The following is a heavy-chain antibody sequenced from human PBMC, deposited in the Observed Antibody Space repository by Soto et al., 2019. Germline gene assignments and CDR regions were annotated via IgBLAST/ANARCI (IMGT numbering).Heavy chain of an antibody. CDR3: ARLGSSGWYQGSYFDY. J-gene: IGHJ4*02. D-gene: IGHD6-19*01. V-gene: IGHV4-39*01. CDR2: IKSSGST. Sequence: QLQLQESGPGLVRPSETLSLICTVSGGSITRNDHYWGWIRQSPGKGLEWIGDIKSSGSTNYNLSLKSRVSMSVATSKNQFSLKMNSVTAADTAVYYCARLGSSGWYQGSYFDYWGQGTRVSVSS. CDR1: GGSITRNDHY.